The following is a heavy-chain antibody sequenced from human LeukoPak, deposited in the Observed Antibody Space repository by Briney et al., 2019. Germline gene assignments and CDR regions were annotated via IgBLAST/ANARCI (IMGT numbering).Heavy chain of an antibody. CDR1: GYTFIDYH. J-gene: IGHJ4*02. D-gene: IGHD3-3*01. CDR3: ARDIRPRVESFDY. Sequence: ASVKVSCKASGYTFIDYHLHWVRQAPGQGLEWMGWINPNSGGTNYAQKFQGRVTVTRDTSTNTAYMELTGLRSDDTAVYYCARDIRPRVESFDYWGQGTLVAISS. V-gene: IGHV1-2*02. CDR2: INPNSGGT.